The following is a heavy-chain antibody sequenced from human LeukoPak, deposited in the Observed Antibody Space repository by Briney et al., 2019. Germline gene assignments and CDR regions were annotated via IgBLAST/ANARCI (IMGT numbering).Heavy chain of an antibody. V-gene: IGHV4-59*01. CDR3: AREAVTFGGVIAAFDY. D-gene: IGHD3-16*02. CDR1: GGSISSYY. CDR2: IYYSGST. Sequence: PSETLSLTCTASGGSISSYYWSWIRQPPGKGLEWIGYIYYSGSTNYNPSLKSRVTISVDTSKNQFSLKLSSVTAADTAVYYCAREAVTFGGVIAAFDYWGQGTLVTVSS. J-gene: IGHJ4*02.